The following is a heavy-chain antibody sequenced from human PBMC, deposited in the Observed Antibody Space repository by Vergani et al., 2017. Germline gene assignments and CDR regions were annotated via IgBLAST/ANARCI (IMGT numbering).Heavy chain of an antibody. J-gene: IGHJ2*01. CDR3: ARERLGWYFDL. Sequence: QVKLQESGPGLLKPSQTLSLTCTVSGESIRSGSHYWSWIRQPPGKGLEWIGYIYHSGSTYYNPSLKSRVTISVDRSKNQFSLKLSSVTAADTAVYYCARERLGWYFDLWGRGTLVTVSS. V-gene: IGHV4-30-2*01. D-gene: IGHD6-19*01. CDR2: IYHSGST. CDR1: GESIRSGSHY.